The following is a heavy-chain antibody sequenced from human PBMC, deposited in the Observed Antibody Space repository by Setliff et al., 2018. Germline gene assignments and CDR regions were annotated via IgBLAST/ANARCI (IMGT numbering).Heavy chain of an antibody. Sequence: GGSLRHSCAASGFTFSSYSMNWVRQAPGKGLEWVSYISSSSSTIYYADSVKGRFTISRDNAKNSLYLQMNSLRAEDTAVYYCARDYTYYDFWSGPSSDAFDIWGQGTMVTVSS. D-gene: IGHD3-3*01. CDR3: ARDYTYYDFWSGPSSDAFDI. J-gene: IGHJ3*02. CDR1: GFTFSSYS. CDR2: ISSSSSTI. V-gene: IGHV3-48*01.